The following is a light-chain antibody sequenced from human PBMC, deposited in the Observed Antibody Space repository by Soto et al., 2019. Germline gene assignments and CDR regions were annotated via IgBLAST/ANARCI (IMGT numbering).Light chain of an antibody. Sequence: QSVLTQHASVSGSPGQSITISCTGTSSDVGGYNYVSWYQHHPGKATKLIIYDVTNRPSGVSNPFSGSKSGNTASLTISWLQPEDEADYYCSSYTTSNTRQIVFGTGTKVTVL. V-gene: IGLV2-14*03. J-gene: IGLJ1*01. CDR3: SSYTTSNTRQIV. CDR1: SSDVGGYNY. CDR2: DVT.